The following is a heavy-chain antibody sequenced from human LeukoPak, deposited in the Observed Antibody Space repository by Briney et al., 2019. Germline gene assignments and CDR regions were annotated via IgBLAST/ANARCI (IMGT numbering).Heavy chain of an antibody. V-gene: IGHV3-53*01. CDR2: IYADDKT. Sequence: GGSLRLSCAASGFSVSGTYMSWVRQAPGKALEWVSVIYADDKTFYADSVKGRFTISRDNSKNTLYLQMDSLRVEDTAVYYCVRRSIGGNWGIFDYWGQGSLVIVSS. CDR3: VRRSIGGNWGIFDY. D-gene: IGHD7-27*01. J-gene: IGHJ4*02. CDR1: GFSVSGTY.